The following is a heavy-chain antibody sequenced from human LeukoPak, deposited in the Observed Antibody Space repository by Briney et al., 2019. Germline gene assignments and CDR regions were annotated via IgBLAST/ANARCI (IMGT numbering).Heavy chain of an antibody. CDR2: INPNSGGT. Sequence: ASVKVSCKASGYTFTGYYIHWVRQAPGQGLEWMGWINPNSGGTNYAQKFQGRVTMTRDTSISTAYMELSRLRSDDTAVYYCARIITGSSWFDYWGQGTLVTVSS. V-gene: IGHV1-2*02. J-gene: IGHJ4*02. D-gene: IGHD6-13*01. CDR1: GYTFTGYY. CDR3: ARIITGSSWFDY.